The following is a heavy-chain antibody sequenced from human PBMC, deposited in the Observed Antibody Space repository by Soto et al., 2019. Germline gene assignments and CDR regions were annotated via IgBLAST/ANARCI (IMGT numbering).Heavy chain of an antibody. CDR3: ASGRYDASGYFDY. V-gene: IGHV1-45*02. D-gene: IGHD3-22*01. CDR2: ITPFNGNT. Sequence: SVTVSCTCSVKTFTYVYLHWVRQAPGQALEWMGWITPFNGNTKYAQKFQDRVTFTGDTSLNTAYMELSSLRSDDTAMFYCASGRYDASGYFDYWGQGTLVTVSS. CDR1: VKTFTYVY. J-gene: IGHJ4*02.